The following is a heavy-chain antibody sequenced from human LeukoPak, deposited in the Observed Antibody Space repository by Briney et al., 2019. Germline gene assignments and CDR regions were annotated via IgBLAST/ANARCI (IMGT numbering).Heavy chain of an antibody. CDR2: INPNSGDT. CDR1: GYTLSDYY. D-gene: IGHD6-19*01. Sequence: ASVKVSCKTSGYTLSDYYIHWIRQAPGQGLEWVGWINPNSGDTDYAQKFQGRVTMTTDTSTSTAYMELRSLRSDDTAVYYCARNRAPLGQWLYNWFDPWGQGTLVTVSS. CDR3: ARNRAPLGQWLYNWFDP. V-gene: IGHV1-2*02. J-gene: IGHJ5*02.